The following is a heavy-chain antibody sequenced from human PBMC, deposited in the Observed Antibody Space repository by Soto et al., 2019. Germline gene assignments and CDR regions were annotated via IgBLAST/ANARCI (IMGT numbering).Heavy chain of an antibody. Sequence: QVQLQQSGPGLVKTSQTLSLTCAISGDSVSSNSATWSWIRQSPSRGLEWLGRTFYRSKWYSEYAVSVKNRISINPDTSKNQFSLQLNSVTAEDTAIYYCARGYCSGSSCFSEWFDSWGQGTLVTVSS. CDR2: TFYRSKWYS. CDR3: ARGYCSGSSCFSEWFDS. J-gene: IGHJ5*01. V-gene: IGHV6-1*01. D-gene: IGHD2-15*01. CDR1: GDSVSSNSAT.